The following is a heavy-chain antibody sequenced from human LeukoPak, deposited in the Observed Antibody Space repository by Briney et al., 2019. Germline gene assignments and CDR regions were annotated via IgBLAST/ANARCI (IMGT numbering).Heavy chain of an antibody. CDR2: IYYSGST. J-gene: IGHJ4*02. Sequence: SETLSLTCTVSGGSISSYYWSWIRQPPGXGLEWIGYIYYSGSTNYNPSLKSRVTISVDTSKNQFSLKLSSVTAADTAVYYCARGDWSGYQSQEFDYWGQGTLVTVSS. CDR1: GGSISSYY. V-gene: IGHV4-59*01. CDR3: ARGDWSGYQSQEFDY. D-gene: IGHD3-3*01.